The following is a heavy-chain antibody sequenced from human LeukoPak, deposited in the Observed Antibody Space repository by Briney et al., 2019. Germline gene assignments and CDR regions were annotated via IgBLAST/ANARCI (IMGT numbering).Heavy chain of an antibody. Sequence: GGSLRLSCAASAFTFSSFAMSWVRQAPGKGLEWVSGIGGSDDSTSYADSVKGRFTISRDNSKNTLYLQMNSLRADDTAVYYCAKVYYDFWSGYYTPFDYWGQGTLVTVSS. CDR3: AKVYYDFWSGYYTPFDY. J-gene: IGHJ4*02. CDR2: IGGSDDST. D-gene: IGHD3-3*01. V-gene: IGHV3-23*01. CDR1: AFTFSSFA.